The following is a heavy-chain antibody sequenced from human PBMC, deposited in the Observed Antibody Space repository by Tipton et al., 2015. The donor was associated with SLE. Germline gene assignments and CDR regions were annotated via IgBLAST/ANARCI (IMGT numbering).Heavy chain of an antibody. Sequence: SLRLSCAAPEFTFSSYWMTWVRQAPGKGLEGGASIKQDGREIRFVDSVKGRFTISRDNAKNSLYLQMNSLRVDDTAVYYCVRDALEPTSQHFWARNYFDPWGQGTLVTVSS. J-gene: IGHJ5*02. CDR2: IKQDGREI. CDR3: VRDALEPTSQHFWARNYFDP. CDR1: EFTFSSYW. D-gene: IGHD3-3*02. V-gene: IGHV3-7*01.